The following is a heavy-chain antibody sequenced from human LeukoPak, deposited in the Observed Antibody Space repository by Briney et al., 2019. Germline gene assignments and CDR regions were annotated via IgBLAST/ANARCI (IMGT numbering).Heavy chain of an antibody. CDR2: ISSSNGNT. CDR1: GYTFTNYG. CDR3: ARVGGEQWLVIVGY. Sequence: ASVKVTCKASGYTFTNYGISWVRQAPGQGLEWMGWISSSNGNTNYAQRLQGRVTMTTDTSTSTAYMELRSLRSDDTAVYYCARVGGEQWLVIVGYWGQGTLVTVSS. D-gene: IGHD6-19*01. V-gene: IGHV1-18*01. J-gene: IGHJ4*02.